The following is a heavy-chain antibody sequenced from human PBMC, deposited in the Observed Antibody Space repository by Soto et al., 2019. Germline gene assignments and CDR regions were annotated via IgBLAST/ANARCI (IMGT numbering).Heavy chain of an antibody. Sequence: PSETLSLTCTVSGGSISSSSYYWGWIRQPPGKGLEWIGSIYYSGSTYYNPSLKSRVTISVDTSKNQFSLKLSSVTAADTAVYYCARPRTTVTYNYFDYWGQGTLVTVSS. D-gene: IGHD4-17*01. CDR3: ARPRTTVTYNYFDY. CDR2: IYYSGST. V-gene: IGHV4-39*01. J-gene: IGHJ4*02. CDR1: GGSISSSSYY.